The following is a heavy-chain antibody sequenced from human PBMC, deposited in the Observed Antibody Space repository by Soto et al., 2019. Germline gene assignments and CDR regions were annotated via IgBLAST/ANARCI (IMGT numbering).Heavy chain of an antibody. CDR2: IYYSGST. V-gene: IGHV4-61*01. CDR3: ARGFIHSGWYFDH. Sequence: PSKPLSLTCTVSGGSVSSGSYYWSWIRQPPGKGLEWIGYIYYSGSTNYNPSLKSRVTISVDTSKNQFSLKLSSVTAADTAVYYGARGFIHSGWYFDHWGQGTLVTVSS. D-gene: IGHD6-19*01. J-gene: IGHJ4*02. CDR1: GGSVSSGSYY.